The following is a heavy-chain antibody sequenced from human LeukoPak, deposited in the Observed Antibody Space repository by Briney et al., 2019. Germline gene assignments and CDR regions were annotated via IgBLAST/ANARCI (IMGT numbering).Heavy chain of an antibody. CDR2: IYYSGST. J-gene: IGHJ4*02. V-gene: IGHV4-39*07. D-gene: IGHD3-22*01. CDR1: GGSISSSSYY. Sequence: KPSETLSLTCTVSGGSISSSSYYWGWIRQPPGKGLEWIGSIYYSGSTYYNPSLKSRVTMSVDPSKNEVSLNLRSLTAADTAVYYCARGVYYDSRGSLEDYFDNWGQGTLVTVSS. CDR3: ARGVYYDSRGSLEDYFDN.